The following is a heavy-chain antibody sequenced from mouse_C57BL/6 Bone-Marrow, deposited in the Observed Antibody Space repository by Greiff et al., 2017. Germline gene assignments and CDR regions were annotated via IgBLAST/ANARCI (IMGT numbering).Heavy chain of an antibody. J-gene: IGHJ3*01. CDR1: GYTFTSYW. V-gene: IGHV1-50*01. CDR2: IDPSDSYT. CDR3: ARSGATRAWFAY. D-gene: IGHD6-1*01. Sequence: VQLQQPGAELVKPGASVKLSCKASGYTFTSYWMQWVKQRPGQGLEWIGEIDPSDSYTNYNQKFKGKATLTVDTSSSTAYMQLSRLTSEASAVYYCARSGATRAWFAYWGQGTLVTVSA.